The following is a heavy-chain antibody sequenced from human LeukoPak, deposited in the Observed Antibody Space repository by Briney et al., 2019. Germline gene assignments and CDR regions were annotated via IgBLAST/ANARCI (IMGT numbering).Heavy chain of an antibody. J-gene: IGHJ4*02. V-gene: IGHV5-51*01. CDR2: IYPGDSDT. Sequence: GESLKISCKGSGYSFTSYWIGWVRQMPGKGLEWMGIIYPGDSDTRYSPSFQGQVTISADKSISTAYLQWSSLKASDTAMYYRARRYCSSTSCYGGEFDYWGQGTLVTVSS. CDR1: GYSFTSYW. D-gene: IGHD2-2*01. CDR3: ARRYCSSTSCYGGEFDY.